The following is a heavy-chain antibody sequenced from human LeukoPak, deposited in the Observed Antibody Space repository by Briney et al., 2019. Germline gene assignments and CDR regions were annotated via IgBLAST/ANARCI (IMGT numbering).Heavy chain of an antibody. J-gene: IGHJ4*02. V-gene: IGHV3-48*01. CDR1: GFTFSSYS. CDR2: ISSSSSTI. CDR3: AKVDTGILRYYYFDY. Sequence: PGGSLRLSCAASGFTFSSYSMNWVRQAPGKGLEWVSYISSSSSTIYYADSVKGRFTISRDNAKNSLYLQMNSLRAEDTAVYYCAKVDTGILRYYYFDYWGQGTLVTVSS. D-gene: IGHD5-18*01.